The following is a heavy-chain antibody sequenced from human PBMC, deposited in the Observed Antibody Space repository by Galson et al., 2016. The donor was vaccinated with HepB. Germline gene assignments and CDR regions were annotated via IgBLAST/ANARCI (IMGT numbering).Heavy chain of an antibody. D-gene: IGHD2-2*01. Sequence: SETLSLTCAVSGASISSDNWWTWVRQLPGKGLEWIGEMYHSGTTNYNPSLRRRVTMSLDHSENQFSLKLSSVTAADTAVYYCGNVRGGCSSTSCYVDCWGQGTLVAVSS. CDR3: GNVRGGCSSTSCYVDC. CDR1: GASISSDNW. CDR2: MYHSGTT. J-gene: IGHJ4*02. V-gene: IGHV4-4*02.